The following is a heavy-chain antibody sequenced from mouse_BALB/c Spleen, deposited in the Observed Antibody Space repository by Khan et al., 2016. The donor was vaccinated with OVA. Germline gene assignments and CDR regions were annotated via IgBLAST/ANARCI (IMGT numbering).Heavy chain of an antibody. J-gene: IGHJ4*01. CDR3: AIGKNGDYWEAMDY. CDR1: GYIFTSYW. CDR2: IYPGTGST. Sequence: QVQLKQSGTELVRPGASVKLSCKTSGYIFTSYWIHWVKQRPGQGLEWIARIYPGTGSTYYNEKFKGKATLTADKSSSTAYMQLSSLKSEDSAVYFCAIGKNGDYWEAMDYWGQGTSVTVSA. V-gene: IGHV1-76*01. D-gene: IGHD2-13*01.